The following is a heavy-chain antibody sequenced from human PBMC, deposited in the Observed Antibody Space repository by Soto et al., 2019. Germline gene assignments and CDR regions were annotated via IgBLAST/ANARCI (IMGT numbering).Heavy chain of an antibody. Sequence: GGSLRLSCAASGFTFTRYSMNWVRQAPGKGLGWVSSISSTTNYIYYADSMKGRFTVSRDNAKNSVYLEMNSLSAEDTAVYYCARESEDLTSNFDYWGQGTLVTVSS. J-gene: IGHJ4*02. V-gene: IGHV3-21*01. CDR1: GFTFTRYS. CDR3: ARESEDLTSNFDY. CDR2: ISSTTNYI.